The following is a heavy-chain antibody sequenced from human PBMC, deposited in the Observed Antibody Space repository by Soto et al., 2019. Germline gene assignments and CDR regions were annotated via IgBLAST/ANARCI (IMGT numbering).Heavy chain of an antibody. Sequence: VGSLRLSCAASGFTFSSYAMGWVRQAPGKGLEWVSAISGSGGSTYYADSVKGRFTISRDNSKNTLYLQMNSLRAEDTAVYYCAKSYDSSGYYFPFDYWGQGTLVTVSS. CDR1: GFTFSSYA. J-gene: IGHJ4*02. D-gene: IGHD3-22*01. CDR2: ISGSGGST. CDR3: AKSYDSSGYYFPFDY. V-gene: IGHV3-23*01.